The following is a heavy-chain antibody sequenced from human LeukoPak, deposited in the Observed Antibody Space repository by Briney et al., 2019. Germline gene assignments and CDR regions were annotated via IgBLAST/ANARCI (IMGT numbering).Heavy chain of an antibody. D-gene: IGHD2-15*01. Sequence: QPGGSLRLSCAASGFTFADYAMHWVRHAPGKGLEWVSLISGDGGSTYYADSVRGRFTISRDNSKNSLYLQMNSLRTEDTALYYCARDDCSGGSCYSVFDYWGQGTLVTVSS. CDR3: ARDDCSGGSCYSVFDY. V-gene: IGHV3-43*02. CDR1: GFTFADYA. J-gene: IGHJ4*02. CDR2: ISGDGGST.